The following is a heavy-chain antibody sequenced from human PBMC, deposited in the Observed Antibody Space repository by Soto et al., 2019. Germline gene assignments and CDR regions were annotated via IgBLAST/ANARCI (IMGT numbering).Heavy chain of an antibody. J-gene: IGHJ6*02. CDR3: ARANGDYYGMDV. CDR1: GFTFSYSA. Sequence: ASVKVSCKASGFTFSYSAVQWVRQARGQRLEWIGWIVVNSGNTNLAQKFQERVTITRDTSTSTAYMELRSLRSDDTAVYYCARANGDYYGMDVWGQGTTVTVSS. V-gene: IGHV1-58*01. D-gene: IGHD4-17*01. CDR2: IVVNSGNT.